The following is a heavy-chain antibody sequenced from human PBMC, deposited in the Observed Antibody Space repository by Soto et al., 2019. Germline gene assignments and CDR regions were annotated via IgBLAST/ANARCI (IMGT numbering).Heavy chain of an antibody. D-gene: IGHD3-22*01. CDR3: ARQPIYYYDSSGYYLGPYYYYGMDV. CDR2: IYPGDSDT. J-gene: IGHJ6*02. V-gene: IGHV5-51*01. Sequence: GESLKISCKGSGYSFTSYWIGWVRQMPGKGLEWVGIIYPGDSDTRYSPSFQGQVTISADKSISTAYLQWSSLKASDTAMYYCARQPIYYYDSSGYYLGPYYYYGMDVWGQGTTVTVSS. CDR1: GYSFTSYW.